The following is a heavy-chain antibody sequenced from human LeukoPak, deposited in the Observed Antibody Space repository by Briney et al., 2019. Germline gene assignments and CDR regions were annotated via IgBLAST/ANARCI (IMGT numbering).Heavy chain of an antibody. J-gene: IGHJ5*02. Sequence: GGSLRLSCAASGFTFSSYGMHWVRQAPGKGLEWVAFIRYDGSNKYYADSVKGRFTISRDNSKNTLYLQMNSLRAEDTAVYYCAKITPGDYARERFNWFDPWGQGTLVTVSS. D-gene: IGHD4-17*01. CDR2: IRYDGSNK. CDR3: AKITPGDYARERFNWFDP. V-gene: IGHV3-30*02. CDR1: GFTFSSYG.